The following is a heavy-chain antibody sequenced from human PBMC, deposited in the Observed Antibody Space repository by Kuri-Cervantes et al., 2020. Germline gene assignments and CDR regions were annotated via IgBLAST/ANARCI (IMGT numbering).Heavy chain of an antibody. CDR1: GGSFSGYH. CDR3: AREGQGYYYIDV. J-gene: IGHJ6*03. CDR2: VYYSGST. V-gene: IGHV4-59*01. Sequence: SQTLSLTCAVYGGSFSGYHWSWIRQPPGKGLEWIGNVYYSGSTTYNPSLNSRITITIDTSRNQFSLKLTSMIPADTAVYYCAREGQGYYYIDVWGRGTPVTVSS.